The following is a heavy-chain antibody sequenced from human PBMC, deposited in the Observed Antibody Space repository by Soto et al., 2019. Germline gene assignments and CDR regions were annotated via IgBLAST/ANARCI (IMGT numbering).Heavy chain of an antibody. CDR1: GFTFSSYG. J-gene: IGHJ4*02. Sequence: QVQLVESGGGVVQPGRSLRLSCAASGFTFSSYGMHWVRHAPGKWLEWVAVISYDGSNKYYADSVKGRFTISRDNSKNTLYRPLTSLRAEATAVYYCAKTGYLPPPRPPRWGQGTLVTVSS. CDR3: AKTGYLPPPRPPR. D-gene: IGHD2-2*01. V-gene: IGHV3-30*18. CDR2: ISYDGSNK.